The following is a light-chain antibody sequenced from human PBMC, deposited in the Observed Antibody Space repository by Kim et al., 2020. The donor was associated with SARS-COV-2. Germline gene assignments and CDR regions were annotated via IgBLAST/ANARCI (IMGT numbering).Light chain of an antibody. CDR3: QQYANWHPYT. CDR2: GAV. CDR1: QTVSSN. Sequence: VSPGERATLSCRASQTVSSNVAWYQQKPGQAPRLLSYGAVTRATGIPVRFTGSGSGTEFTLTISSLQSEDSAIYYCQQYANWHPYTFGQGTKLEI. J-gene: IGKJ2*01. V-gene: IGKV3-15*01.